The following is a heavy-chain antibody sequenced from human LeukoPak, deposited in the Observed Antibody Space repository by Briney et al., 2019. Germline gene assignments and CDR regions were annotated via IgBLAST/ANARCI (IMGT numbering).Heavy chain of an antibody. D-gene: IGHD3-22*01. Sequence: GRSLRLSCAASGFTFSSYAMHWVRQAPGKGLEWVAVISHDGSNKYYADSVKGRFTISRDNSKNTLYLQMNSLRAEDTAVYYCARAGHGAPKNYYDSSGYYPDYWGQGTLVTVSS. V-gene: IGHV3-30-3*01. CDR2: ISHDGSNK. CDR1: GFTFSSYA. J-gene: IGHJ4*02. CDR3: ARAGHGAPKNYYDSSGYYPDY.